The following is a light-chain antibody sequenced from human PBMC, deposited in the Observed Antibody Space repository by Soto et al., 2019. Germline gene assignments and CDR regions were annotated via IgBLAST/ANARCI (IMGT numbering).Light chain of an antibody. CDR1: QTINTY. CDR2: AAP. Sequence: DMQMTQSPSSLSASVGDIVTITCRAGQTINTYLNWYQQKPGKAPRLLIYAAPSLQSGVPSRFSGGGSGTDFTLTINSLQPEDFATYYCQQSYSTPFTFGPGTKVDNK. V-gene: IGKV1-39*01. J-gene: IGKJ3*01. CDR3: QQSYSTPFT.